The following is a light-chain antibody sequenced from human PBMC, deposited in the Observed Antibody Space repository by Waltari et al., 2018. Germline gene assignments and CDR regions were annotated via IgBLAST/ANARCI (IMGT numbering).Light chain of an antibody. Sequence: EIVLTQYPGTLSLSPGERATLSCRASQRVSRTLAWYQQKPGQAPKLLIYGASIRATGIPDRFTGSGSGTDFSLTISSLEPEDFAIYFCQHYVRLPATFGQGTKVEIK. CDR3: QHYVRLPAT. V-gene: IGKV3-20*01. CDR1: QRVSRT. CDR2: GAS. J-gene: IGKJ1*01.